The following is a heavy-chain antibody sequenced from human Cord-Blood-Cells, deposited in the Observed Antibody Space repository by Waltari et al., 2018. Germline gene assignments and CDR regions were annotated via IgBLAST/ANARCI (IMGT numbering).Heavy chain of an antibody. D-gene: IGHD2-2*01. CDR3: ARDRARVVPAARRGIGNWFDP. CDR2: INHSGST. CDR1: GGSFSGYY. Sequence: QVQLQQWGAGLLKPSETLSLTCAVYGGSFSGYYWSWIRQPPGKGLEWIGEINHSGSTNYNPSLKSRVTISGDTSKNQFSVKLSSVTAADTAVYYCARDRARVVPAARRGIGNWFDPWGQGTLVTVSS. V-gene: IGHV4-34*01. J-gene: IGHJ5*02.